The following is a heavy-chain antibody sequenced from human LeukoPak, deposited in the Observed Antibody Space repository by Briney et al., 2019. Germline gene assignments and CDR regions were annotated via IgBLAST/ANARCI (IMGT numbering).Heavy chain of an antibody. CDR2: IYHSGST. CDR3: ARVRYSSGWPFDY. J-gene: IGHJ4*02. CDR1: GGSISSGGYY. D-gene: IGHD6-19*01. V-gene: IGHV4-30-2*01. Sequence: PSQTLSLTCTVSGGSISSGGYYWSWIRQPPGKGLEWIGYIYHSGSTYYNPSLKSRVTISVDRSKNQFSLQLNSVTPEDTAVYYCARVRYSSGWPFDYWGQGTLVTVSS.